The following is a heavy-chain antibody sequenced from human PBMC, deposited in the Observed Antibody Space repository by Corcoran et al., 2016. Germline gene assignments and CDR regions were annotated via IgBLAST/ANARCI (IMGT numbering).Heavy chain of an antibody. CDR3: AQIRGWKYYDSSGAGQKSFSGYYFDY. V-gene: IGHV2-70*01. CDR2: IDWDDAK. J-gene: IGHJ4*02. D-gene: IGHD3-22*01. Sequence: VTLRESGPALVKPTQTLTLTCTFSGFSLSTSGMCVSWIRQPPGKALEWLALIDWDDAKYYSTSLKTRLTISKDTSKNQGVLTMTNMDHVDTATYYGAQIRGWKYYDSSGAGQKSFSGYYFDYWGQGTLVTVSS. CDR1: GFSLSTSGMC.